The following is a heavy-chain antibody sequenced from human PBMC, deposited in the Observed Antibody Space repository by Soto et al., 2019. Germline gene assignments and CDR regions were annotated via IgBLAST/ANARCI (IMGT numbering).Heavy chain of an antibody. D-gene: IGHD6-19*01. Sequence: SETLSLTCTVSGGSISSSSYYWSWIRQPPGKGLEWIGYIDYTGSTNYNPALKSRLTISVATSKNQFSLKLNSVTAADRAEYYCARGLYTSGWSDAFDIWGQETMVPVSS. CDR2: IDYTGST. CDR3: ARGLYTSGWSDAFDI. V-gene: IGHV4-61*05. CDR1: GGSISSSSYY. J-gene: IGHJ3*02.